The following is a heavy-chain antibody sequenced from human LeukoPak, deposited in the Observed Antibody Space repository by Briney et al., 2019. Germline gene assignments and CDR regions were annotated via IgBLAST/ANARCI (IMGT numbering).Heavy chain of an antibody. V-gene: IGHV3-30-3*01. Sequence: PGGSLRLSCAASGFTFSSYWMSWVRQAPGKGLEWVAVISYDGSNKYYADSVKGRFTISRDNSKNTLYLQMNSLRAEDTAVYYCARDFTRIAAAGSFDYWGQGTLVTVSS. CDR3: ARDFTRIAAAGSFDY. CDR1: GFTFSSYW. J-gene: IGHJ4*02. D-gene: IGHD6-13*01. CDR2: ISYDGSNK.